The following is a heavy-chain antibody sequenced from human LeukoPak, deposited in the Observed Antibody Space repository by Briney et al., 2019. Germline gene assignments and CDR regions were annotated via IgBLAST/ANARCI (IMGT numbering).Heavy chain of an antibody. CDR2: INHSGST. CDR3: ARVERVVPAAEPRYYFDY. J-gene: IGHJ4*02. D-gene: IGHD2-2*01. V-gene: IGHV4-34*01. CDR1: GGSFSGYY. Sequence: SETLSLTCAVYGGSFSGYYWSWIRQPPGKGLEWIGEINHSGSTNYNPSLKSRVTISVDKSKNQFSLKLSSVTAADTAVYYCARVERVVPAAEPRYYFDYWGQGTLVTVSS.